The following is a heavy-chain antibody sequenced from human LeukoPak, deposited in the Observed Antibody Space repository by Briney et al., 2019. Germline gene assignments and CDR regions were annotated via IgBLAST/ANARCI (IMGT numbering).Heavy chain of an antibody. J-gene: IGHJ4*02. V-gene: IGHV1-2*02. Sequence: ASVKVSCKASGYTFTGYYMHWVRQAPGQGLEWMGWINPNSGGTNYAQKFQGRVTMTRDTSISTAYMELSRLRSDDTAVYYCGRVGQHQTPRDYWGQGTLVTVSS. CDR2: INPNSGGT. CDR3: GRVGQHQTPRDY. CDR1: GYTFTGYY. D-gene: IGHD2-2*01.